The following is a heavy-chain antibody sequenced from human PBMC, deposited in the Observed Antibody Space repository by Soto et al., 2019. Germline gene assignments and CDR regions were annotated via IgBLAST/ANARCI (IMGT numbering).Heavy chain of an antibody. CDR1: GYTFINYG. V-gene: IGHV1-18*01. CDR3: ASWLRKGMHV. D-gene: IGHD3-9*01. Sequence: QVQLVQSGAEVKKPGASVKVSCKASGYTFINYGISWVRQAPGQGLEWMGWISTYNVNTKYAQKVEGRVTMTTDTSTSTAAMGLRSLRSAVTVVYYCASWLRKGMHVWGQGTTVAVYS. CDR2: ISTYNVNT. J-gene: IGHJ6*02.